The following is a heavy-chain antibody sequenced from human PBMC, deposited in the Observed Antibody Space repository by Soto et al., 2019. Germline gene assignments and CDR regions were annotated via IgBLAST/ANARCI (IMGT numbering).Heavy chain of an antibody. J-gene: IGHJ4*02. CDR1: GFTFTSSA. CDR2: IVVGSGNT. Sequence: SVKVSCKASGFTFTSSAMQWVRQARGQRLEWIGWIVVGSGNTNYAQKFQERVAITRDMSTSTAYMELSSLRSEDTAVYYCAAGVWFGELLYSDYWGQGTLVTVSS. CDR3: AAGVWFGELLYSDY. V-gene: IGHV1-58*02. D-gene: IGHD3-10*01.